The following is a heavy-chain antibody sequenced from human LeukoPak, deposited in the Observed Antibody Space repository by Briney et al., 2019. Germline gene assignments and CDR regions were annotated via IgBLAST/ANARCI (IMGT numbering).Heavy chain of an antibody. D-gene: IGHD3-22*01. J-gene: IGHJ3*02. CDR2: INPSSGGT. Sequence: ASVKVSCKASGYTFTGYYMHWVRQAPGQGLEWMGWINPSSGGTNYAQKFQDRVTMTRDTSISTVYMELSRLRSDDTAVYYCGGDYYDSSGDGAFDIWGQGTMVTVSS. V-gene: IGHV1-2*02. CDR1: GYTFTGYY. CDR3: GGDYYDSSGDGAFDI.